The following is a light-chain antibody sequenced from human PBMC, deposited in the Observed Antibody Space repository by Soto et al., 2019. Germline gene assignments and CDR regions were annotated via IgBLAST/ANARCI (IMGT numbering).Light chain of an antibody. Sequence: EIVLTQSPGTLSLSPGESATLSCRASQSVSSSQVAWYQQKPGQAPRLLIYGASSRATGIPDRFSGVGSERAFTLTISRLEPEDFAVYYCQQYATSPNTFGQGTKLEIK. CDR1: QSVSSSQ. CDR2: GAS. CDR3: QQYATSPNT. V-gene: IGKV3-20*01. J-gene: IGKJ2*01.